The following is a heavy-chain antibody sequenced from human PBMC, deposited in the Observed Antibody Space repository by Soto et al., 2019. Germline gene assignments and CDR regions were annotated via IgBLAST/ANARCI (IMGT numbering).Heavy chain of an antibody. CDR1: GYTFTSYG. J-gene: IGHJ4*02. D-gene: IGHD3-9*01. CDR2: ISAYNGNT. Sequence: ASVKVSCKASGYTFTSYGISWVRQAPGQGLEWMGWISAYNGNTNYARKLQGRVTMTTDTSTSTAYMELRSLRSDDTAVYYCARDLLRYFDWLPNLGGQLFDYWGQGTLVTVSS. V-gene: IGHV1-18*01. CDR3: ARDLLRYFDWLPNLGGQLFDY.